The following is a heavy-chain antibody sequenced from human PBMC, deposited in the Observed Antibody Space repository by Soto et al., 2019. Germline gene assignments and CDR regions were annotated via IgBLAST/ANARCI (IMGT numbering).Heavy chain of an antibody. D-gene: IGHD3-10*01. CDR3: ARDRWVTMVRGVRYYYGMDV. Sequence: GASVKVSCKASGYTFTSYGISWVRQAPGQGLEWMGWISAYNGNTNYAQKLQGRVTMTTDTSTSTAYMELRSLRSDDTAVYYCARDRWVTMVRGVRYYYGMDVWGQGTTVTVSS. CDR1: GYTFTSYG. J-gene: IGHJ6*02. CDR2: ISAYNGNT. V-gene: IGHV1-18*04.